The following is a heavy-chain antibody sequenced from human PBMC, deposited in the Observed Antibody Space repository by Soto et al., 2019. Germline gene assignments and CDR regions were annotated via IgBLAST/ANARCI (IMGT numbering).Heavy chain of an antibody. CDR1: GGTFSSYT. D-gene: IGHD3-22*01. V-gene: IGHV1-69*02. CDR2: IIPILGIA. J-gene: IGHJ4*02. Sequence: QVQLVQSGAEVKKPGSSVKVSCKASGGTFSSYTISWVRQAPGQGLEWMGRIIPILGIANYAQKFQGRVTITADNYASTTCMELSSLRSEDTTVDYCACVAYYYVRSGYPFGLFDYWGQGTLVTVSS. CDR3: ACVAYYYVRSGYPFGLFDY.